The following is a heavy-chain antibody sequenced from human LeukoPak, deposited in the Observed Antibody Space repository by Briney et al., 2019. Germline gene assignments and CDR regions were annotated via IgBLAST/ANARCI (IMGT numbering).Heavy chain of an antibody. V-gene: IGHV4-34*01. CDR3: ARDYGDY. CDR2: INHSGST. D-gene: IGHD4-17*01. J-gene: IGHJ4*02. CDR1: GGSFSGYY. Sequence: SETLSLTCAVYGGSFSGYYWSWIRQPPGKGLEWIGEINHSGSTNYNPSLKSRVTISVDTSKNQFSLKLSSVAAADTAVYYCARDYGDYWGQGTLVTVSS.